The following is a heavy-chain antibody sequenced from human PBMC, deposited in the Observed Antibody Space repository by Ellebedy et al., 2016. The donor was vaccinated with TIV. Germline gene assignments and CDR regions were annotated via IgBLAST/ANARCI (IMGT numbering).Heavy chain of an antibody. V-gene: IGHV1-18*01. CDR1: GYTFTSYG. D-gene: IGHD2-2*01. CDR2: ISAYNGNT. J-gene: IGHJ6*02. CDR3: ARESWPDRYCSSTSCYVFGLFYYGMDV. Sequence: ASVKVSXXASGYTFTSYGIGWVRQAPGQGLEWMGWISAYNGNTNYAQKLQGRVTMTTDTSTSTAYMELRSLRSDDTAVYYCARESWPDRYCSSTSCYVFGLFYYGMDVWGQGTTVTVSS.